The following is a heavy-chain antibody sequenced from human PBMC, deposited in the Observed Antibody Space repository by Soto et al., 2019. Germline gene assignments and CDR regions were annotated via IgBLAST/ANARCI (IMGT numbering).Heavy chain of an antibody. V-gene: IGHV1-24*01. D-gene: IGHD1-26*01. Sequence: SVTVSWNVPKNTLTDVTIDWLRQDNRKGLEWMGRSAPEEGEPIYPQKFQGRVSMTEDPSTDTAYMELTSLRFEDTAVYFCAADRKIVGTIGAFDFWVQGTQVTVSS. CDR1: KNTLTDVT. J-gene: IGHJ4*02. CDR3: AADRKIVGTIGAFDF. CDR2: SAPEEGEP.